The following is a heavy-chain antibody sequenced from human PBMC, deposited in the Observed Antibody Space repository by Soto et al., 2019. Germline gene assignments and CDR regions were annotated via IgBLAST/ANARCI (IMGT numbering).Heavy chain of an antibody. Sequence: SETLSLTCTVSGGSISSYYWSWIRQPPGKGLEWIGYIYYSGSTNYNPSLKSRVTISVDTSKNQFSLKLSSVTAADTAVYYCARLMGSYPEFDYWGQGTLATVSS. CDR1: GGSISSYY. V-gene: IGHV4-59*01. D-gene: IGHD3-16*02. CDR2: IYYSGST. J-gene: IGHJ4*02. CDR3: ARLMGSYPEFDY.